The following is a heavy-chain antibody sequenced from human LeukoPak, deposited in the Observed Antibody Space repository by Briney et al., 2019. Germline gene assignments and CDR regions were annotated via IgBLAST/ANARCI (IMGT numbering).Heavy chain of an antibody. J-gene: IGHJ5*02. CDR2: TYYRSKWYN. V-gene: IGHV6-1*01. CDR1: GDSVSSNSAA. Sequence: SQSLSLTCAISGDSVSSNSAAWNWIRQSPSRGLEWLGRTYYRSKWYNDYVVSVESRITINPDISKNQFSLQLNSVTPEDTAVYYCARDVRRVVGAWGQGTLVTVSS. CDR3: ARDVRRVVGA. D-gene: IGHD2-15*01.